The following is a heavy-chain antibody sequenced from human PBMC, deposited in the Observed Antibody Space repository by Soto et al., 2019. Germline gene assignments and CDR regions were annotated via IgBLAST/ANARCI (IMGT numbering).Heavy chain of an antibody. CDR1: GYSFISYG. D-gene: IGHD5-12*01. CDR2: ITVNSGNT. Sequence: ASVKVSCKASGYSFISYGIGWVRQAPGQGLEWMGWITVNSGNTNYPQKFQGRVTMTTDTSTSTAYMELGSLTSDDTAVYYCARGNHRWLQLWYFDLWGRGTLVTVSS. V-gene: IGHV1-18*04. J-gene: IGHJ2*01. CDR3: ARGNHRWLQLWYFDL.